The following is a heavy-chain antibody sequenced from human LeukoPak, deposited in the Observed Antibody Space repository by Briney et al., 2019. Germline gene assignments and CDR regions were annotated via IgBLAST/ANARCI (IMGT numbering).Heavy chain of an antibody. CDR1: GYTFTGYY. CDR3: ARAPYYYGSGNPSGAFDI. CDR2: INPNSGGT. V-gene: IGHV1-2*02. D-gene: IGHD3-10*01. J-gene: IGHJ3*02. Sequence: GASVKVSCKASGYTFTGYYMHWVRQAPGQGLEWMGWINPNSGGTNYAQKFQGRVTMTTDTSTSTAYMELRSLRSDDTAVYYCARAPYYYGSGNPSGAFDIWGQGTMVTVSS.